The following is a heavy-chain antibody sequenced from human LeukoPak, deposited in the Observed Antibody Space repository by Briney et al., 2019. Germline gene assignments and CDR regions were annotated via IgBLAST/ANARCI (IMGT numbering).Heavy chain of an antibody. V-gene: IGHV3-23*01. J-gene: IGHJ4*02. CDR2: ISGSGGST. D-gene: IGHD3-3*01. CDR3: AKDRQFRFLEWLFHNFDY. Sequence: GGSLRLSCAASGFTFSSYAMSWVRQAPGKGLEWVSAISGSGGSTYYADSVKGRFTISRDNSKNTLYLQMNSLRAEDTAVYYCAKDRQFRFLEWLFHNFDYWAREPWSPSPQ. CDR1: GFTFSSYA.